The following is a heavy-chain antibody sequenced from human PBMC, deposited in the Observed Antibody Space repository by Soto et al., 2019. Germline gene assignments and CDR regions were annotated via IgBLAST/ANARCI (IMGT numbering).Heavy chain of an antibody. Sequence: SETLSLTCNVSGASISSYNYWGWFRQPPGKGLEWIGSIYYSGSTYYNPSLKSRVTVSVDTSKNQFSLKLSSVTAADTAVYYCARLPSDFWFDPWGQGTLVTVSS. V-gene: IGHV4-39*01. D-gene: IGHD2-21*02. CDR1: GASISSYNY. CDR3: ARLPSDFWFDP. J-gene: IGHJ5*02. CDR2: IYYSGST.